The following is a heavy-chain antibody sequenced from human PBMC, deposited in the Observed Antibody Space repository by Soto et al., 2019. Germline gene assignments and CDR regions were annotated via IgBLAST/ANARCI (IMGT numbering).Heavy chain of an antibody. V-gene: IGHV5-51*01. CDR1: GYSFTNYW. D-gene: IGHD2-2*02. CDR2: IYPGDSNT. J-gene: IGHJ4*02. CDR3: ARQGYCSSTACYTVDY. Sequence: RGESLKISCEGSGYSFTNYWIGWVRQMPGKGLEWMGIIYPGDSNTRYSPSFQGQVTISADKSISTAYLQWSSLKASDTAMYYCARQGYCSSTACYTVDYWGQGTLVTVSS.